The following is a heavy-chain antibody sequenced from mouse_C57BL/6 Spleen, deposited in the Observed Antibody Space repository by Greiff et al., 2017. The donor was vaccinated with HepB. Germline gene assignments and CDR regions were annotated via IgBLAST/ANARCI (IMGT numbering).Heavy chain of an antibody. CDR3: ACALRGCSMDY. V-gene: IGHV14-2*01. D-gene: IGHD1-1*01. J-gene: IGHJ4*01. CDR1: GFNIKDYY. Sequence: VQLQQSGAELVKPGASVKLSCTASGFNIKDYYMHWVKQRTEQGLEWIGRIDPEDGETKYAQNIQGKATITADTSSNTAYLQLISLTSEDTAVYYGACALRGCSMDYWGQGTSVTVSS. CDR2: IDPEDGET.